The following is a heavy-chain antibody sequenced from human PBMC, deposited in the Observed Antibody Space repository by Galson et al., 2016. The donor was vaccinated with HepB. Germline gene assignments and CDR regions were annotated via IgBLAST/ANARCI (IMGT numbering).Heavy chain of an antibody. CDR3: ASYPGYFPGN. Sequence: SLRLSCAASGFSFRTYGMHWVRQAPGRGLEWLAVIWYDGSNKYYADSVTGRFTIFRDNSKNTLYLQLNSLRAEDTAVYYCASYPGYFPGNWGQGTLVTVSS. CDR1: GFSFRTYG. V-gene: IGHV3-33*01. J-gene: IGHJ4*02. D-gene: IGHD3-9*01. CDR2: IWYDGSNK.